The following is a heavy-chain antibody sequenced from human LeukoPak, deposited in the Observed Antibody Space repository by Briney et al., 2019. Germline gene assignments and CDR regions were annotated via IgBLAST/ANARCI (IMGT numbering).Heavy chain of an antibody. J-gene: IGHJ4*02. CDR3: AKTLSLKSGSYTAPIGY. CDR2: ITDSGATT. V-gene: IGHV3-23*01. D-gene: IGHD1-26*01. Sequence: GGSLRLACAASGFTFSNYAMSWVRQAPGKGLEWVSAITDSGATTYYADSVKGRFTISRDNSKNTLYLQMNSLRAEDTAVYYCAKTLSLKSGSYTAPIGYWGQGTLVTVSS. CDR1: GFTFSNYA.